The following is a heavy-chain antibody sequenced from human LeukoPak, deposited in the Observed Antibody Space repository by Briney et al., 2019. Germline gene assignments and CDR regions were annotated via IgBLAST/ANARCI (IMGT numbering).Heavy chain of an antibody. Sequence: LETLSLTRAVYGGAFSGFYLGWIRQPPGKGLGWVGGINHSGSTNYNPSLKSRVTISVDTSKNQFSLKLSSVTAADTAVYYCARGRLGIPYGHDYVWGSYLKGNAFDIWGQGTMVTVSS. CDR1: GGAFSGFY. CDR3: ARGRLGIPYGHDYVWGSYLKGNAFDI. J-gene: IGHJ3*02. CDR2: INHSGST. V-gene: IGHV4-34*01. D-gene: IGHD3-16*02.